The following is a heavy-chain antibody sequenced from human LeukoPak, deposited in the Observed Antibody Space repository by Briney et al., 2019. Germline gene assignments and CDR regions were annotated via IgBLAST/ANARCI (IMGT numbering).Heavy chain of an antibody. CDR1: GGSISSSKW. V-gene: IGHV4-4*02. Sequence: PSGTLSLTCAVSGGSISSSKWWTWFRQPPGKGLEWIGEIYHSGGTNYNPSLKSRLTVSVDKSKNEFFLKVTSVNAADTAVYYCASLSPMPRGVRSFDSWGQGTLVTVSS. J-gene: IGHJ4*02. D-gene: IGHD3-10*01. CDR2: IYHSGGT. CDR3: ASLSPMPRGVRSFDS.